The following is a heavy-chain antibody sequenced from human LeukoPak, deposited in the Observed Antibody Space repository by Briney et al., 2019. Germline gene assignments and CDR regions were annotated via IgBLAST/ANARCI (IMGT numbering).Heavy chain of an antibody. D-gene: IGHD2-15*01. J-gene: IGHJ4*02. CDR2: FSASGRST. Sequence: GGSLRLSCAASGFTFSSYAMSWVRQAPGKGLEGVSAFSASGRSTYYADSVKARFTISRDNSKNTLYLQMNTLRAEDTAVYYCARSGLNRFDSWGQGTLVTVSS. CDR1: GFTFSSYA. CDR3: ARSGLNRFDS. V-gene: IGHV3-23*01.